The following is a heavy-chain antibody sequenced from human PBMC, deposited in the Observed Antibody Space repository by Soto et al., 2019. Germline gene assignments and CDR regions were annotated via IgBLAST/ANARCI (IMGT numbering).Heavy chain of an antibody. CDR1: GGSVSSGSYY. V-gene: IGHV4-61*01. J-gene: IGHJ6*02. Sequence: QVQLQESGPGLVKPSETLSLTCTVSGGSVSSGSYYWSWIRQPPGKGLEWIGYIYYSGSTNYNPSLKSRVTISVDTSKNQFSLKLSSVTAADTAVYYCARSPGYCSGGSCRTYYYGMDVWGQGTTVTVSS. D-gene: IGHD2-15*01. CDR3: ARSPGYCSGGSCRTYYYGMDV. CDR2: IYYSGST.